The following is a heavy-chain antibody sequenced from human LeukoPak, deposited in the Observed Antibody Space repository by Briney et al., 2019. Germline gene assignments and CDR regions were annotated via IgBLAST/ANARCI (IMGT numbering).Heavy chain of an antibody. CDR1: GFTFSSYG. J-gene: IGHJ4*02. Sequence: PGGSLRLSCAASGFTFSSYGMHWVRQAPGKGLEWVAFIRYDGSNKYYADSVKGRFSFSRDNSKNTLYLQMSSLRAEDTAVYYCVKGHDYELDYWGQGTLVTVAS. V-gene: IGHV3-30*02. D-gene: IGHD3-22*01. CDR3: VKGHDYELDY. CDR2: IRYDGSNK.